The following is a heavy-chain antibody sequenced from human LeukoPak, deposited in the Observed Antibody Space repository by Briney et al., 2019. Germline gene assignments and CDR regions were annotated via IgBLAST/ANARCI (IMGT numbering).Heavy chain of an antibody. V-gene: IGHV3-30*18. CDR1: GFTFSTYA. J-gene: IGHJ3*02. CDR3: AKDPWIQVWWGYDAFDI. D-gene: IGHD5-18*01. Sequence: PGGSLRLSCMASGFTFSTYAMHWVRQAPGKGLEWVALMSYDGSSKDYGDSVKGRFTISRDNSKNTLYLQMNNLRPEDTAVYFCAKDPWIQVWWGYDAFDIWGQGTMVTVSS. CDR2: MSYDGSSK.